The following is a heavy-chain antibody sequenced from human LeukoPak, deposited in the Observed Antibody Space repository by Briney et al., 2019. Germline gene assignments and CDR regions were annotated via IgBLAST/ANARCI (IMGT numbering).Heavy chain of an antibody. Sequence: GGSLRLSCAASGFTFSSYSMNWVRQAPGKGLEWVSSISSSSSYIYYADSVKGRFTISRDNAKNSLYLQMNSLRAEDTAVYYCARDLSNTYYYDSSGRGGDDYWGQGTLVTVSS. D-gene: IGHD3-22*01. V-gene: IGHV3-21*01. CDR2: ISSSSSYI. J-gene: IGHJ4*02. CDR1: GFTFSSYS. CDR3: ARDLSNTYYYDSSGRGGDDY.